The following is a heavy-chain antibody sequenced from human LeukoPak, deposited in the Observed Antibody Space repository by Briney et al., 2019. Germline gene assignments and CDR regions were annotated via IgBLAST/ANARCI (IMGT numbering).Heavy chain of an antibody. CDR3: ATGGGMWNYYYGMDV. J-gene: IGHJ6*04. CDR2: FDPEDGET. V-gene: IGHV1-24*01. D-gene: IGHD2-15*01. CDR1: GYTLTELS. Sequence: ASVKVSCKVSGYTLTELSRHWVRQAPGKGLEWMGGFDPEDGETIYAQKFQGRVTMTEDTSTDTAYMELNSLRSEDTAVYYCATGGGMWNYYYGMDVWGKGTTDTVSS.